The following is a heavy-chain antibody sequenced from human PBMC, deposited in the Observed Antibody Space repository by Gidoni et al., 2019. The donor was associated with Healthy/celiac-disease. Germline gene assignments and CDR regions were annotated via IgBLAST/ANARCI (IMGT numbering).Heavy chain of an antibody. CDR3: ARGGNDYYYYYYMDV. Sequence: QVQLQQWGAGLLKPSETLSLTCAVYGGSFRGYYWSWIRQPPGKGLEWSGEINHSGSTNYNPSLKSRVTISVDTSKNQFSLKLSSVTAADTAVYYCARGGNDYYYYYYMDVWGKGTTVTVSS. CDR1: GGSFRGYY. J-gene: IGHJ6*03. CDR2: INHSGST. V-gene: IGHV4-34*01. D-gene: IGHD1-1*01.